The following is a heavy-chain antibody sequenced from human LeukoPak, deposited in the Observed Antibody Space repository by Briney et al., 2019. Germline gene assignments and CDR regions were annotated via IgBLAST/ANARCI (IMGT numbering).Heavy chain of an antibody. J-gene: IGHJ4*02. CDR3: ARDTIFGVVTSFDY. D-gene: IGHD3-3*01. V-gene: IGHV3-21*01. CDR2: ISSSSSYI. CDR1: GFTFSSYS. Sequence: GGSLGLSCAASGFTFSSYSMNWVRQAPGKGLEWVSSISSSSSYIYYADSVKGRFTISRDNAKNSLYLQMNSLRAEDTAVYYCARDTIFGVVTSFDYWGQGTLVTVSS.